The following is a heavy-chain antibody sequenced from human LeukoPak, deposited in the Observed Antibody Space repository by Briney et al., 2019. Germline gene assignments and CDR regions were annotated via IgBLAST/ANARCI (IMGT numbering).Heavy chain of an antibody. J-gene: IGHJ4*02. V-gene: IGHV3-23*01. D-gene: IGHD3-9*01. Sequence: AGGSLRLSCAASGFTFSNYAMSWVRQAPGKGLEWVPAITGGGSGIYYADSMKSRFTISRDNSKNTLYLQINSLRAEDTAVYYCAKWGDYDVLTGYYVSDYWGQGTLVTVSS. CDR2: ITGGGSGI. CDR1: GFTFSNYA. CDR3: AKWGDYDVLTGYYVSDY.